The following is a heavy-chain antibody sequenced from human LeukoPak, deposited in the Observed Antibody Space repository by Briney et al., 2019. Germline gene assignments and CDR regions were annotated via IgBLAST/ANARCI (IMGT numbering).Heavy chain of an antibody. CDR3: ARGNILTGYCFDF. V-gene: IGHV4-34*01. CDR2: IHYTGAT. J-gene: IGHJ4*02. D-gene: IGHD3-9*01. CDR1: GGSITGYY. Sequence: SETLSLTCAVYGGSITGYYWSWIRQTPGRGLEWVGEIHYTGATSYNPSLKSRATISTDTSKNQFSLRLSSVTAADTADYYCARGNILTGYCFDFWGQGALVTVSS.